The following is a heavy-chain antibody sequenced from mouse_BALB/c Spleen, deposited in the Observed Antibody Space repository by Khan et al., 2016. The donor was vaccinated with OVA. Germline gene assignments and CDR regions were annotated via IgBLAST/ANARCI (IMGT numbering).Heavy chain of an antibody. CDR3: TRHGYVAWFTY. CDR1: GYSFTTYY. CDR2: IDPFSGGT. V-gene: IGHV1S135*01. D-gene: IGHD2-2*01. Sequence: VQLKQSGPELMKPGTSVKISCKASGYSFTTYYIHWVMQSHETSLEWIGYIDPFSGGTPYNQKFKGKATLTVDKSSSTAYIHLSNLTSEDSAVYYCTRHGYVAWFTYWGQGTLVTVSA. J-gene: IGHJ3*01.